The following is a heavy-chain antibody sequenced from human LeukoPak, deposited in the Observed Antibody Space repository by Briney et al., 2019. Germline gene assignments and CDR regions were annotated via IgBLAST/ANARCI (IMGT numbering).Heavy chain of an antibody. CDR2: IWFDGTRE. J-gene: IGHJ4*02. CDR1: GFNFSSFG. CDR3: RGTSTITTAGGSIYSDF. Sequence: PGGSLRLSCAASGFNFSSFGMHWVRQAPGKGLEWVALIWFDGTRENYADSVRGRFSISRDNFNNALYLQMTSLRADDTALYYCRGTSTITTAGGSIYSDFWGRGTLVIVSS. D-gene: IGHD5/OR15-5a*01. V-gene: IGHV3-33*01.